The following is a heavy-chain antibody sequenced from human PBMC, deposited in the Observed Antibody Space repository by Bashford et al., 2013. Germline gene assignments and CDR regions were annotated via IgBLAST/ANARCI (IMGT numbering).Heavy chain of an antibody. D-gene: IGHD3-10*01. J-gene: IGHJ4*02. CDR3: ARGLNPYDSGSPFDS. V-gene: IGHV1-18*01. CDR1: GFTFPSYG. CDR2: ISGNTGNT. Sequence: ASVKVSCKASGFTFPSYGINWVRQAPGQGLEWMGWISGNTGNTEYAQKFQGRVTLTADRATNTAYMELRSLRPDDTALFYCARGLNPYDSGSPFDSWGQGTLVTVSS.